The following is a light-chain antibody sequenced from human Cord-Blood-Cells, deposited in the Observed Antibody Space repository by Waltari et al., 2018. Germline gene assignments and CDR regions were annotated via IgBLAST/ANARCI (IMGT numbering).Light chain of an antibody. V-gene: IGKV1-39*01. CDR3: QQSYSTPRT. J-gene: IGKJ2*01. CDR2: ATS. Sequence: DIQTTQSPSSPSASVGDRVTLTCRASQSISSYLNWYQQKPGKAPKLLIYATSSLQSGVPSRFSGSGSGTDFTLTISSLQPEDFATYYCQQSYSTPRTFGQGTKLEIK. CDR1: QSISSY.